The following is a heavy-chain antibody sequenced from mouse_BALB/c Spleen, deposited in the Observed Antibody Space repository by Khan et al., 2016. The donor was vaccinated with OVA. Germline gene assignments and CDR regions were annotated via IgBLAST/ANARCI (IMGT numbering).Heavy chain of an antibody. Sequence: VQLQQSGAELVRPGALVKLSCKASGFNIKDYYIHWVNQRPEQGLEWLGWIDPDNDNTIYDPKFQAQAIIPAATSSTTAYLQLSSLASEDTAVEYCARSGYSAWFAYGGQGTLVTVSA. CDR2: IDPDNDNT. CDR3: ARSGYSAWFAY. J-gene: IGHJ3*01. CDR1: GFNIKDYY. V-gene: IGHV14-1*02.